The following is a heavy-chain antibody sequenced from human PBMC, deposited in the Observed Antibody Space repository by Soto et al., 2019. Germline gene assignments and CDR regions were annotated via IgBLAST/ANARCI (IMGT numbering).Heavy chain of an antibody. CDR3: ARVVGYYDSSGYYYQNNYFDY. CDR2: IYYSGST. V-gene: IGHV4-30-4*01. J-gene: IGHJ4*02. CDR1: GGSISSGDYY. D-gene: IGHD3-22*01. Sequence: PSETLSLTCTVSGGSISSGDYYWSWIRQPPGKGLEWIGYIYYSGSTYYNPSLKSRVTISVDTPKNPFSRKLSLVTAADTAVYYCARVVGYYDSSGYYYQNNYFDYWGQATLVTASS.